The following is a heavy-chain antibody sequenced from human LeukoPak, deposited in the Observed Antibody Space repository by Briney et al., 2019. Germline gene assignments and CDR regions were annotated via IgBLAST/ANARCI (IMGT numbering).Heavy chain of an antibody. V-gene: IGHV3-23*01. Sequence: GGSLRLSCAASGFTFSSYAMSWVRQAPGKGLEWVSATSGSGGSTYYADSVKGRFTISRDNSKNTLYLQMNSLRAEDTAVYYCANTGYDFWSGFCFDYWGQGTLVTVSS. CDR1: GFTFSSYA. J-gene: IGHJ4*02. D-gene: IGHD3-3*01. CDR3: ANTGYDFWSGFCFDY. CDR2: TSGSGGST.